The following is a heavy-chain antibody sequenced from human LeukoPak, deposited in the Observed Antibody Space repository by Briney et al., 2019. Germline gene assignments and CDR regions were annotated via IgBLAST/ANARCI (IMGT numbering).Heavy chain of an antibody. CDR2: IFYGGST. CDR3: ARHVDQWLGIDH. J-gene: IGHJ4*02. V-gene: IGHV4-59*08. D-gene: IGHD6-19*01. Sequence: SETLSLTCTVSGGSISSHYWSWIRQPPGKGLEWIGHIFYGGSTNYNPSLKSRVTISVDTSKNQFSLKLTSVTAADTAFYFCARHVDQWLGIDHWGQGTLVTVPS. CDR1: GGSISSHY.